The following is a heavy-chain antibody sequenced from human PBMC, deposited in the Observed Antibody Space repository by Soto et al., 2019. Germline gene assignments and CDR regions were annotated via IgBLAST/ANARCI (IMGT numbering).Heavy chain of an antibody. V-gene: IGHV3-30*18. CDR2: ISNDGNNK. J-gene: IGHJ4*02. Sequence: GGSLRLSCTTSGFTFSSYGMHWFRQAPGRGLEWLALISNDGNNKYYADSVKGRFTVSRDNFKNTLYLQMDSLRAEDSAVYHCVKDRDSYGPLYYFDSWGQGALVTVSS. CDR3: VKDRDSYGPLYYFDS. D-gene: IGHD5-18*01. CDR1: GFTFSSYG.